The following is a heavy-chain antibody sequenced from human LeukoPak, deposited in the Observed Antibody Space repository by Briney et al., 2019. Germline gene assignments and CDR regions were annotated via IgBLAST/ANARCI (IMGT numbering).Heavy chain of an antibody. D-gene: IGHD6-19*01. CDR2: ISWNSDSV. Sequence: PGGSLRLSCAASGFTFDDYAMHWVRQAPGKGLEWVSGISWNSDSVGYADSVKGRFTISRDNAKNSLYLQMNSLRAEDMALYYCAKDFKQWLDAAWGYFDLWGRGTLVTVSS. CDR1: GFTFDDYA. V-gene: IGHV3-9*03. J-gene: IGHJ2*01. CDR3: AKDFKQWLDAAWGYFDL.